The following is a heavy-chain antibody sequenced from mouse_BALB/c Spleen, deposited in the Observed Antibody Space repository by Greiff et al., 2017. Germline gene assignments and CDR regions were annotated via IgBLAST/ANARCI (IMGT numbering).Heavy chain of an antibody. CDR1: GFTFTDYY. CDR2: IRNKANGYTT. CDR3: ASSYYRYEAWFAY. J-gene: IGHJ3*01. Sequence: EVMLVESGGGLVQPGGSLRLSCATSGFTFTDYYMSWVRQPPGKALEWLGFIRNKANGYTTEYSASVKGRFTISRDNSQSILYLHMNTLRAEDSATDYCASSYYRYEAWFAYWGQGTLVTVSA. D-gene: IGHD2-14*01. V-gene: IGHV7-3*02.